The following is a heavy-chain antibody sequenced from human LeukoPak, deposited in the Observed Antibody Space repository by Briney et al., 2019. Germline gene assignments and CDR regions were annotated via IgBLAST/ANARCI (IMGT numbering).Heavy chain of an antibody. Sequence: SETLSLTCAVSGGSISSYYWSWIRQPPGKGLEWIGYIYYSGSTYYNPSLKSRVTISVDTSKNQFSLKLSSVTAADTAVYYCARGKRTYYDYVWGSYWPGRWFDPWGQGTLVTVSS. CDR3: ARGKRTYYDYVWGSYWPGRWFDP. V-gene: IGHV4-59*08. CDR2: IYYSGST. CDR1: GGSISSYY. D-gene: IGHD3-16*01. J-gene: IGHJ5*02.